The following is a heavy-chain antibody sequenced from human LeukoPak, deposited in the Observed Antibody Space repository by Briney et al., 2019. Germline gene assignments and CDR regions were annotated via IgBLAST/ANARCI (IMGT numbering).Heavy chain of an antibody. V-gene: IGHV3-48*01. CDR1: GFTFSSYN. J-gene: IGHJ4*02. CDR2: ITGSSSSI. Sequence: GGSLRLSCAASGFTFSSYNMNWVRQAPGKGLEWVSYITGSSSSIYYADSVKGRFTISRDNAKNLLYLQMNSLRAEDTAVYYCAREPTYSSSWHTSCDYWGQGILVTVSS. D-gene: IGHD6-13*01. CDR3: AREPTYSSSWHTSCDY.